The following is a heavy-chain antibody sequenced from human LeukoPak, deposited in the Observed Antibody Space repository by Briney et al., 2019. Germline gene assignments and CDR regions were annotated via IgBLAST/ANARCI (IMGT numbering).Heavy chain of an antibody. V-gene: IGHV4-39*01. CDR3: ARQDFYGSGSYYMDV. CDR1: GASITDTSHF. CDR2: VYYSGTT. D-gene: IGHD3-10*01. Sequence: SETLSLTCTVSGASITDTSHFWAWIRQPPGKGLEWIGRVYYSGTTSYNPSLQSRVSISVGTSNKQFSLRLSSVTAADTAVYYCARQDFYGSGSYYMDVWGKGTTVTVSS. J-gene: IGHJ6*03.